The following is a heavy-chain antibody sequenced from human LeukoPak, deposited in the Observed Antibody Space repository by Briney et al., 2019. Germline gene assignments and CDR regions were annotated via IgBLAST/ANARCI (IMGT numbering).Heavy chain of an antibody. CDR1: GFTFSTYT. D-gene: IGHD5-12*01. CDR3: ASQGSRGYSGYALPSD. Sequence: PGGSLRLSCAASGFTFSTYTMNWVRQAPGKGLEWVSSISSRSSYIYYADSVKGRFTISRDNAKNSLYLQMNSLRAEDTAVYYCASQGSRGYSGYALPSDWGQGTLVTVSS. J-gene: IGHJ4*02. CDR2: ISSRSSYI. V-gene: IGHV3-21*01.